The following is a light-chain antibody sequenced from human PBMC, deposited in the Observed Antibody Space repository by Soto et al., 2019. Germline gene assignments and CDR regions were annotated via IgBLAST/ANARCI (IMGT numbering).Light chain of an antibody. CDR2: EVS. V-gene: IGLV2-14*01. CDR1: TSDVGNYNY. CDR3: SSYTTSSIPYV. J-gene: IGLJ1*01. Sequence: QSALTQPASVSGSPGQSITISCTGTTSDVGNYNYVSWYQQHPGKAPKLMIYEVSNRPSGVSNRFSGSKSGNTASLTISGLQAEDEADYYCSSYTTSSIPYVFGTGTKVTVL.